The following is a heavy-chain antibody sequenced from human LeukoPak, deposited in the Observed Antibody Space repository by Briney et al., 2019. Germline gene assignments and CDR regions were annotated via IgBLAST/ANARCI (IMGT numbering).Heavy chain of an antibody. Sequence: PGGSLRLSCAASGFTVSSNYMSWVRQAPGKGLEWVSAISGSGGSTYYADSVKGRFTISRDNSKNTLYLQMNSLRAEDTAVYYCAKPGEGITMVRGVMGNFDYWGQGTLVTVSS. CDR1: GFTVSSNY. J-gene: IGHJ4*02. CDR3: AKPGEGITMVRGVMGNFDY. D-gene: IGHD3-10*01. CDR2: ISGSGGST. V-gene: IGHV3-23*01.